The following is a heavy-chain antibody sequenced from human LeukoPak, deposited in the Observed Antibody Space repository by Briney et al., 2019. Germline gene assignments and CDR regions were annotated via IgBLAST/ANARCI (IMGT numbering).Heavy chain of an antibody. CDR1: GFTFSDYY. Sequence: GGSLRLSCAASGFTFSDYYMSWIRQAPGKGLEWVAVISYDGSNKYYADSVKGRFTISRDNSKNTLYLQMNSLRAEDTAVYYCAKDQGDSSGYYLQNYFDYWGQGTLVTVSS. CDR3: AKDQGDSSGYYLQNYFDY. J-gene: IGHJ4*02. CDR2: ISYDGSNK. D-gene: IGHD3-22*01. V-gene: IGHV3-30*18.